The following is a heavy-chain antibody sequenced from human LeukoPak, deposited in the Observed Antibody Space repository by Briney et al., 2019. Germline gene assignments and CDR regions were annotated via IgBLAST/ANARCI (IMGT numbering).Heavy chain of an antibody. V-gene: IGHV4-59*01. D-gene: IGHD5-18*01. J-gene: IGHJ4*02. Sequence: SETLSLTCTASGGSISSYYWSWIRQPPGKGLEWIGYIYYSGSTNYNPSLKSRVTISVDTSKNQFSLKLSSVTAADTAVYYCARGDYSYGYFDYWGQGTLVTVSS. CDR2: IYYSGST. CDR3: ARGDYSYGYFDY. CDR1: GGSISSYY.